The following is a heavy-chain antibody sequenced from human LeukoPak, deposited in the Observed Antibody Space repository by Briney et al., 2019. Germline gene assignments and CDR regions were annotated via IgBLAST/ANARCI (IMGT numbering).Heavy chain of an antibody. CDR2: INPSGGST. D-gene: IGHD3-9*01. CDR1: GYTFTGYY. Sequence: ASVKVSCKASGYTFTGYYMHWVRQAPGQGLEWMGIINPSGGSTSYAQKFQGRVTMTRDTSTSTVYMELSSLRSEDTAVYYCARDQGGLRYFDWLSDAFDIWGQGTMVTVSS. CDR3: ARDQGGLRYFDWLSDAFDI. V-gene: IGHV1-46*01. J-gene: IGHJ3*02.